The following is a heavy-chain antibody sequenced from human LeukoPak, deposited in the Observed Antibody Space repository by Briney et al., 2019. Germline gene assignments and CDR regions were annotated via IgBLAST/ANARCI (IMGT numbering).Heavy chain of an antibody. D-gene: IGHD1-1*01. J-gene: IGHJ5*01. CDR1: GYTFTSYD. Sequence: ASVKLSCKASGYTFTSYDINWVRQATEQGLEWMGWMSPNSGNTGYAQKFQGRVTMTRDTSVTTAYMELSNLSSEDTAVYYCVRAPPNWGFNFWGQGTLVTVSS. CDR2: MSPNSGNT. V-gene: IGHV1-8*01. CDR3: VRAPPNWGFNF.